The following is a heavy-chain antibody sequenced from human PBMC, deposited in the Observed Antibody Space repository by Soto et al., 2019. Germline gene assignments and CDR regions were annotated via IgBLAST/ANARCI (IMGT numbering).Heavy chain of an antibody. Sequence: QVQLQESDPGLVKPSQTLSLTCTVSGGSISSGDYYWSWIRQPTGKGLEWIGYIYYSGSTYYNPSLKSRVTISVETSKNQFSLKLSSVTAADTAAYYCDRGSGGNWFDAFDIWGQGTMATVSS. CDR1: GGSISSGDYY. D-gene: IGHD2-21*01. J-gene: IGHJ3*02. CDR2: IYYSGST. V-gene: IGHV4-30-4*01. CDR3: DRGSGGNWFDAFDI.